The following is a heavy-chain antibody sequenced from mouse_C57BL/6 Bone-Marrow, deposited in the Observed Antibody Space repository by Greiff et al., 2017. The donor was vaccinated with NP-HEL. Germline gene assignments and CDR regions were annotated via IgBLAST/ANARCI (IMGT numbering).Heavy chain of an antibody. D-gene: IGHD1-1*01. J-gene: IGHJ4*01. CDR3: ARNYGSSLLAMDY. CDR1: GYTFTSYW. CDR2: IDPSDSYT. Sequence: QVQLQQPGAELVRPGTSVKLSCKASGYTFTSYWMHWVKQRPGQGLEWIGVIDPSDSYTNSNQKFKGKATLTVDTSSSTAYMQLSSLTSEDSAVYYCARNYGSSLLAMDYWGQGTSVTVSS. V-gene: IGHV1-59*01.